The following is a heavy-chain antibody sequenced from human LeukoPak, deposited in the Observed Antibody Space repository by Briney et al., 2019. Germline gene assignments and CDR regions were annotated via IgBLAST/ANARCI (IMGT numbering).Heavy chain of an antibody. V-gene: IGHV1-18*01. CDR1: GYTFTSYG. CDR3: AKDLRVVVISPIDY. CDR2: ISAYNGNT. D-gene: IGHD3-22*01. J-gene: IGHJ4*02. Sequence: ASVKVSCKASGYTFTSYGISWVRQAPGQGLEWMGWISAYNGNTNYAQKLQGRVTMTTDTSTSTAYMELRSLRSDDTAVYYCAKDLRVVVISPIDYWGQGTLVTVSS.